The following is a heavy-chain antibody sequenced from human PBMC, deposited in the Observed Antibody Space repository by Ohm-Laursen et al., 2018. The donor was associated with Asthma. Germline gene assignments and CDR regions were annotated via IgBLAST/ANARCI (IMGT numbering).Heavy chain of an antibody. Sequence: SLRLSCAASGFTFRSYAMHWVRQAPGKGLEWVAVGGSHYDGGLKYYADSVNGRFTVSRDDSKNTLYLQMNSLRPDDTAVYYCVRDYCIDGFCSKAFDPWGQGTLVTVSS. D-gene: IGHD2-8*01. CDR3: VRDYCIDGFCSKAFDP. CDR2: GGSHYDGGLK. V-gene: IGHV3-30-3*01. J-gene: IGHJ5*02. CDR1: GFTFRSYA.